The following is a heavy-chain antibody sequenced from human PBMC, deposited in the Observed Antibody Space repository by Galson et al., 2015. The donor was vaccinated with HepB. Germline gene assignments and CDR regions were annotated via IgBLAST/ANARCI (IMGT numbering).Heavy chain of an antibody. Sequence: SVTVSCKASGYTFTSYYMHWVRQAPGQGLEWMGIINPSGGSTSYAQKFQGRVTMTRDTSTSTVYMELSSLRSEDTAVYYCARALGSGYDPTDFDYWGQGTLVTVSS. V-gene: IGHV1-46*01. CDR2: INPSGGST. CDR1: GYTFTSYY. J-gene: IGHJ4*02. CDR3: ARALGSGYDPTDFDY. D-gene: IGHD5-12*01.